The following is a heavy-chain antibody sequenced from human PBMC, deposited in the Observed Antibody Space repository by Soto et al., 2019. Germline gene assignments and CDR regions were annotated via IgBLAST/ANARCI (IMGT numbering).Heavy chain of an antibody. CDR1: GFTFRNAW. CDR2: IKIRTDGWTT. V-gene: IGHV3-15*01. Sequence: PVGSLRLSCAAAGFTFRNAWMSWIRQARGKGLEWVGRIKIRTDGWTTDYAAPVKGRFTISRDDSKNTRYLQMNSLKTEDTAVHDCTRDRMYYYESSFDYWGQRTLVTVSS. D-gene: IGHD3-22*01. CDR3: TRDRMYYYESSFDY. J-gene: IGHJ4*02.